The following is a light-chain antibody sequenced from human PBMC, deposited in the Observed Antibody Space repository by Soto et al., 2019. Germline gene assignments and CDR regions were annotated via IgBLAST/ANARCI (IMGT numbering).Light chain of an antibody. Sequence: QSALTQPASVSGSPGQSITISCTGTSSDVGGYNYVSWYQHHPGKVPKLMIYEVSNRPSGVSNRFSGSKSGNTASLTISGLQAEDEADYYCSSYTSSSTRVFGTGTKLTVL. CDR3: SSYTSSSTRV. J-gene: IGLJ1*01. CDR2: EVS. V-gene: IGLV2-14*01. CDR1: SSDVGGYNY.